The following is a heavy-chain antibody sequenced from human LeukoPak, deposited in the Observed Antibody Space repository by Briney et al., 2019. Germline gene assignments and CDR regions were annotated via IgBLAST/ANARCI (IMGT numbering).Heavy chain of an antibody. CDR2: VNSDGTRT. V-gene: IGHV3-74*01. CDR1: GFTFTNYW. Sequence: GGSLRLSCAASGFTFTNYWMHWVRQVPGKGLVWVSDVNSDGTRTRYADFVQGRFTISRDNSKNTLYLQMNSLRAEDTAVYYCSSLGYYDSSGYYTHEIDYWGQGTLVTVSS. D-gene: IGHD3-22*01. CDR3: SSLGYYDSSGYYTHEIDY. J-gene: IGHJ4*02.